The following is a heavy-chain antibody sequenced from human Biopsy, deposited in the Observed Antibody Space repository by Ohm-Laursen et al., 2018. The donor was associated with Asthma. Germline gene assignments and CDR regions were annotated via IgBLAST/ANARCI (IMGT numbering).Heavy chain of an antibody. Sequence: SLRLSCSASGFTFSNYGMHWVRQAPGKGPDRVAVISFDGSNKNYTDSVKGRFTISRDNSRNTLHLQMNSLRAEDTAVYYCAKDVFPGWELRRGPDYWGQGTLVTVSS. CDR3: AKDVFPGWELRRGPDY. CDR2: ISFDGSNK. CDR1: GFTFSNYG. J-gene: IGHJ4*02. D-gene: IGHD1-26*01. V-gene: IGHV3-30*18.